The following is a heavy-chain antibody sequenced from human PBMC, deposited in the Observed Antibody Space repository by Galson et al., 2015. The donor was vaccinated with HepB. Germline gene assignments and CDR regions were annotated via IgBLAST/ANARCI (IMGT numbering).Heavy chain of an antibody. CDR2: INAGNGNT. CDR3: ARDTGVGAFFDI. D-gene: IGHD1-26*01. V-gene: IGHV1-3*01. CDR1: GYTFTSYA. Sequence: SVKVSCKASGYTFTSYAMHWVRQAPGQRLEWMGWINAGNGNTKYSQKFQGRVTITRDTSASTAYMELSSLRSEDTAVYYCARDTGVGAFFDIWGQGTMVTVSS. J-gene: IGHJ3*02.